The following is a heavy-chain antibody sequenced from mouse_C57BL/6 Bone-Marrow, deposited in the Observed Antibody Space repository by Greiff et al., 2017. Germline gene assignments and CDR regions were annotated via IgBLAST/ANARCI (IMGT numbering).Heavy chain of an antibody. J-gene: IGHJ3*01. D-gene: IGHD1-1*01. Sequence: QVQLKQPGAELVRPGSSVKLSCKASGYTFTSYWMDWVKQRPGQGLEWIGNIYPSDSETHYNQKFKDKAKLTVDKSSSTAYMQLSSLTSEDSAVYYCARKFGHYYGSSYPFAYWGQGTLVTVSA. V-gene: IGHV1-61*01. CDR1: GYTFTSYW. CDR2: IYPSDSET. CDR3: ARKFGHYYGSSYPFAY.